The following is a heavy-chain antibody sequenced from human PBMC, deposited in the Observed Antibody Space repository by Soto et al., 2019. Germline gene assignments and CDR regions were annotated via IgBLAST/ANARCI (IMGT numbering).Heavy chain of an antibody. CDR2: ISSSSSYI. V-gene: IGHV3-21*01. J-gene: IGHJ4*02. CDR3: ARESIVGATGALN. Sequence: ESGGGLVKPGGSLRLSCAASGFTFSSYSMNWVRQAPGKGLEWVSSISSSSSYIYYADSVKGRFTISRDNAKNSLYLQMNSLRAEDTAVYYCARESIVGATGALNWGQGTLVTVSS. D-gene: IGHD1-26*01. CDR1: GFTFSSYS.